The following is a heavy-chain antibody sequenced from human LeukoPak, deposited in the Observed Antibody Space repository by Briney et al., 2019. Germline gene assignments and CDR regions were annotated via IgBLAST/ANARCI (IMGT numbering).Heavy chain of an antibody. V-gene: IGHV1-69*13. D-gene: IGHD2-2*01. J-gene: IGHJ6*03. CDR3: ARGGCSSTSCYRRVYYYYYYYMDV. CDR1: GGTFSSYA. Sequence: SVKVSCKASGGTFSSYAISWVRQAPGQGLEWMGGIIPIFGTANYAQKFQGRVTITVDESTSTAYMELSSLRPEDTAVYYCARGGCSSTSCYRRVYYYYYYYMDVWGKGTTVTVSS. CDR2: IIPIFGTA.